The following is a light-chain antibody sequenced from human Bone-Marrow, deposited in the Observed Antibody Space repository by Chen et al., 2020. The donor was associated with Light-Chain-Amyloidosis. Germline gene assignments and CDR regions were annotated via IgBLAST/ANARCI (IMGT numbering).Light chain of an antibody. V-gene: IGLV3-25*03. CDR3: QSADSSGTYEVI. CDR1: DLPKKY. Sequence: SYELTQPPSVSVSPGQPARLTCSGDDLPKKYAYWYQQKPCQAPVLVLHRDTERPSGISERFSGSSSGTTATLTINRVQAEDEADYHCQSADSSGTYEVIFGGGTKLTVL. CDR2: RDT. J-gene: IGLJ2*01.